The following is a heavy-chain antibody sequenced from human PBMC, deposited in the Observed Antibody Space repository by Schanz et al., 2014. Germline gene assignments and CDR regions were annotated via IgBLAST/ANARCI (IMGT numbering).Heavy chain of an antibody. Sequence: AQLMESGGGLVQPGGSLRLSCAASGFTFSSYAMSWVRQAPGKGLEWVSSISHSGGSKYYADSVKGRFTISRDNSENTLYLQMNSLRAGDTAVYYCARVPYGSGSYWDYWGQGTLVTVSS. V-gene: IGHV3-23*01. J-gene: IGHJ4*02. CDR3: ARVPYGSGSYWDY. CDR2: ISHSGGSK. D-gene: IGHD3-10*01. CDR1: GFTFSSYA.